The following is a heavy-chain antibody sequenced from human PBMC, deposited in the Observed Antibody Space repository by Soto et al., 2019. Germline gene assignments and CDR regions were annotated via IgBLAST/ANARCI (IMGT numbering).Heavy chain of an antibody. V-gene: IGHV1-69*12. D-gene: IGHD3-16*02. CDR1: GGTFSSYA. CDR3: ARGQGDYVWGSYRYGGVDY. Sequence: QVQLVQSGAEVKKTGSSVKVSCKASGGTFSSYAISWVRQATGQGLEWMGGIIPIFGTANYAQKFQGRVTITADESTSTAYMELSSLRSEDTAVYYCARGQGDYVWGSYRYGGVDYWGQGTLVTVSS. J-gene: IGHJ4*02. CDR2: IIPIFGTA.